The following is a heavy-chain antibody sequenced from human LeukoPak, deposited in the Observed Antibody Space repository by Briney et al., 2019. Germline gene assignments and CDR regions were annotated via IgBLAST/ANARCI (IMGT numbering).Heavy chain of an antibody. V-gene: IGHV3-23*01. D-gene: IGHD3-10*01. CDR1: GFTFSSYA. CDR2: ISGSGGST. Sequence: GGSLRLSCAASGFTFSSYAMSWVRQAPGKGLEWVSAISGSGGSTYYADSVKGRFTISRDNSKNTLYLQMNSLRAEDTAVYYCANTQITYYYGSGSEDWGQGTLVTVSS. CDR3: ANTQITYYYGSGSED. J-gene: IGHJ4*02.